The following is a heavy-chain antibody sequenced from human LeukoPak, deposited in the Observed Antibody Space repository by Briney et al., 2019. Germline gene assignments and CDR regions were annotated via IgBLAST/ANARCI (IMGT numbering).Heavy chain of an antibody. Sequence: GGSLRLSCAASGFTVSSKYMTWVRQAPGKGLEWVSVIYGDGSTFYAGSVKAPFAISTENSNNTLYLQMNNLRADHTAVYYCATDPQVSCWGQGAPVTVSS. V-gene: IGHV3-53*01. J-gene: IGHJ4*02. CDR2: IYGDGST. CDR1: GFTVSSKY. CDR3: ATDPQVSC.